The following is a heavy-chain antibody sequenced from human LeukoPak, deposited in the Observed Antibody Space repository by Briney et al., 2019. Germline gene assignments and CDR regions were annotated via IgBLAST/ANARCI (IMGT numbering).Heavy chain of an antibody. Sequence: GGSLRLSCTVSGFTITNNWMYWVRQAPGRGLVWVSRIKMDERSAVYADSVKGRFIISRDNAKNTVYLQMNSLRADDTAVYYCATVFKGSSLQDYWCQGTLVTVSS. CDR1: GFTITNNW. J-gene: IGHJ4*02. D-gene: IGHD3-10*01. CDR3: ATVFKGSSLQDY. V-gene: IGHV3-74*03. CDR2: IKMDERSA.